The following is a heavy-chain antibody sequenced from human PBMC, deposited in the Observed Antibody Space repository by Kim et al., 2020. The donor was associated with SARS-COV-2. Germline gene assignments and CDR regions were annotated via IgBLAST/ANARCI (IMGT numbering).Heavy chain of an antibody. J-gene: IGHJ5*01. CDR2: IYFGGST. D-gene: IGHD3-16*01. V-gene: IGHV4-39*01. CDR1: GDSISSGSYY. CDR3: AYGGNNSWYVS. Sequence: SETLSLTCSVSGDSISSGSYYWGWIRQPPGKGLEWIGSIYFGGSTHYNPSLKSRATISVDTSKNQFSLELSSATAADTAVYYCAYGGNNSWYVSWGQGTLVTVSS.